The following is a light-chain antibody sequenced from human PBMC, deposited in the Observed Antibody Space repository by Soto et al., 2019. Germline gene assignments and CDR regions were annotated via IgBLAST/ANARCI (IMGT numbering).Light chain of an antibody. Sequence: QPVLTQPPSVSGAPGQRVSIFCSGSSSKIGADYHVHWYQQLPGTAPRHLIYGNTNRPSRVPGRFSGSKSDTSASLIITGLQGEDGAYYYCQSYGTSLRPYVFGAGTKLTVL. V-gene: IGLV1-40*01. CDR1: SSKIGADYH. CDR2: GNT. J-gene: IGLJ1*01. CDR3: QSYGTSLRPYV.